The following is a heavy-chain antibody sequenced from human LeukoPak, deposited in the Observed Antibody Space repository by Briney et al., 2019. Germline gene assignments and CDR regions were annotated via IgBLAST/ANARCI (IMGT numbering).Heavy chain of an antibody. J-gene: IGHJ6*02. CDR3: ARGGREEVPAAPYYYYGMDV. Sequence: ASVKVSCKVSGYTLTELSMHWVRQAPGKGLEWMGGFDPEDGETIYAQKFQGRVTMTEDTSTDTAYMELSRLRSDDTAVYYCARGGREEVPAAPYYYYGMDVWGQGTTVTVSS. CDR1: GYTLTELS. CDR2: FDPEDGET. V-gene: IGHV1-24*01. D-gene: IGHD2-2*01.